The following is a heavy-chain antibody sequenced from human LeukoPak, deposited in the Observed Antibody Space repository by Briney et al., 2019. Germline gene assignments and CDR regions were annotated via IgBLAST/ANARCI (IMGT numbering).Heavy chain of an antibody. Sequence: SETLSLTCTVSGGSISSGDYSWSWIRQPPGKGLEWIGYIYYSGSTYYNPSLKSRVTISVDTSKNQFSLKLSSVTAADTAVYYCARGSWHGSGSYYSLFGSWGQGTLVTVSS. J-gene: IGHJ5*02. V-gene: IGHV4-30-4*01. CDR3: ARGSWHGSGSYYSLFGS. CDR1: GGSISSGDYS. CDR2: IYYSGST. D-gene: IGHD3-10*01.